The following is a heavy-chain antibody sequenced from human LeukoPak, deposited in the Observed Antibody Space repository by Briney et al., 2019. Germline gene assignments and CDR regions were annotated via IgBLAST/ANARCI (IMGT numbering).Heavy chain of an antibody. CDR2: ISSSGSTI. CDR3: ARGGYCSSTSCPGADYYYGMDV. D-gene: IGHD2-2*01. J-gene: IGHJ6*02. Sequence: PGGSLRLSCAASGFTFSSYEMNWVRQAPGKGLEWVSYISSSGSTIYYTDSVKGRFTISRDNAKSSLYLQMNSLRAEDTAVYYCARGGYCSSTSCPGADYYYGMDVWGQGTTVTVSS. CDR1: GFTFSSYE. V-gene: IGHV3-48*03.